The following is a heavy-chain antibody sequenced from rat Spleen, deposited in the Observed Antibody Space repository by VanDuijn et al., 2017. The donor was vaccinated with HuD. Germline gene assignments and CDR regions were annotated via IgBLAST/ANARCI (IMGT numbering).Heavy chain of an antibody. V-gene: IGHV5-7*01. D-gene: IGHD2-2*01. Sequence: EVQLVESGGGLVQPGRSMKLSCAASGFTFSDYYMAWVRQAPTKGLEWVATISYDGTSTYYRDSVKGRFTISRDNAKSTLNLQMDSRRSEDTATYYCARAGYLRDWYFDFWGPGTMVTVSS. J-gene: IGHJ1*01. CDR1: GFTFSDYY. CDR3: ARAGYLRDWYFDF. CDR2: ISYDGTST.